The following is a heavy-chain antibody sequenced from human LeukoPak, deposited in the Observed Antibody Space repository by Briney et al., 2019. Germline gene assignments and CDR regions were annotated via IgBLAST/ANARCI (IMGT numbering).Heavy chain of an antibody. Sequence: PSETLSLTCTVSGGSISSYYWSWIRQPPGKGLEWIGYIYYSGSTNYNPSLKSRVTTSVDTSKNQFSLKLSSVTAADTAVYYCARDPYYYDSSGYAFDIWGQGTMVTVSS. J-gene: IGHJ3*02. CDR2: IYYSGST. D-gene: IGHD3-22*01. V-gene: IGHV4-59*01. CDR1: GGSISSYY. CDR3: ARDPYYYDSSGYAFDI.